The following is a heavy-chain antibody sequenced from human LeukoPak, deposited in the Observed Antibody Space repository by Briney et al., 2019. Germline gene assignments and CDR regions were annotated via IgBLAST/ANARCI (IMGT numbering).Heavy chain of an antibody. V-gene: IGHV4-61*01. CDR3: ARDSPVRH. CDR1: GGSVSSGSYY. J-gene: IGHJ1*01. CDR2: IYYSGST. Sequence: SETLSLTCTVSGGSVSSGSYYWSWIRQPPGKGLEWIGYIYYSGSTNYNPPLKSRVTLSVDTSKNQFSLKLSSVTAADTAVYYCARDSPVRHWGQGTLVTVSS.